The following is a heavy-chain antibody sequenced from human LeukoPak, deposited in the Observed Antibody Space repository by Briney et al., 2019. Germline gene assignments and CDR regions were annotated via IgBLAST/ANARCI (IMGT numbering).Heavy chain of an antibody. D-gene: IGHD2-2*01. CDR2: IRSQAYGGTI. J-gene: IGHJ3*02. V-gene: IGHV3-49*04. Sequence: GGSLRLSCTGSGFTFGHYALAWVRQAPGKGLGWLGFIRSQAYGGTIEYAASVKGRFSISRDNSKSIADLQINSLKTEDTAVYYCARGGDFGVPAPLGIDAFDIWGQGTMVTVSS. CDR3: ARGGDFGVPAPLGIDAFDI. CDR1: GFTFGHYA.